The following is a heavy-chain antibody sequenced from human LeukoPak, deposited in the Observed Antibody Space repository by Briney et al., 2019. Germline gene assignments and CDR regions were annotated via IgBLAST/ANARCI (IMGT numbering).Heavy chain of an antibody. CDR1: GYTFTGYY. J-gene: IGHJ4*02. CDR2: INPNSGGT. Sequence: ASVKVSCKASGYTFTGYYMHWVRQAPGQGLEWMGRINPNSGGTNYAQKFQGRVTMTRDTSTSTAYMELSRLRSDDTAVYYCARESYYDSSEDFDYWGQGTLVTVSS. V-gene: IGHV1-2*06. CDR3: ARESYYDSSEDFDY. D-gene: IGHD3-22*01.